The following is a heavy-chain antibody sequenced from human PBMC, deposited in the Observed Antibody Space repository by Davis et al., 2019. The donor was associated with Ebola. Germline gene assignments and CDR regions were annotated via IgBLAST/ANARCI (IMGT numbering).Heavy chain of an antibody. Sequence: GESLMISCKGSGSSFTCYWIGWVRQMPGKGLEWMGIIYPGDSDTRYSPSFQGQVTISADKSISTAYLQWSSLKASDTAMYYCARRGRVGYYDNLTGYYSGWFDPWGKGTLVTVSS. CDR1: GSSFTCYW. D-gene: IGHD3-9*01. V-gene: IGHV5-51*01. CDR3: ARRGRVGYYDNLTGYYSGWFDP. CDR2: IYPGDSDT. J-gene: IGHJ5*02.